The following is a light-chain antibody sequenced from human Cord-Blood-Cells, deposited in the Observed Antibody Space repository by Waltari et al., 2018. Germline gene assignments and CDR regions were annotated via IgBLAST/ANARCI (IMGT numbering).Light chain of an antibody. CDR3: QQYYSTPIT. V-gene: IGKV4-1*01. J-gene: IGKJ5*01. Sequence: DIVMTQSPDSLAVSLGERATINCQASQSVLYSSNNKNDLAWYQQKPGQPPKLLIYWASTRESGVPDRFSGSGSVTDFTLTISSLQAEDVAVYYCQQYYSTPITFGQGTRLEIK. CDR2: WAS. CDR1: QSVLYSSNNKND.